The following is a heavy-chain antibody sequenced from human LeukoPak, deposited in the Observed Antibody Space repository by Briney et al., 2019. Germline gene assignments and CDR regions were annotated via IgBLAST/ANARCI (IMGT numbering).Heavy chain of an antibody. CDR3: ARARGSYYFEF. CDR2: IKQDGKEK. CDR1: GFTFSSYW. Sequence: GGSLRLAWAAYGFTFSSYWLSWVRQAPGKVIEGVANIKQDGKEKKYVAAVKGRFPISRDNPKISLYLQMKSRRAEDTAVYYCARARGSYYFEFWGQGTLVTVSS. V-gene: IGHV3-7*01. J-gene: IGHJ4*02. D-gene: IGHD1-26*01.